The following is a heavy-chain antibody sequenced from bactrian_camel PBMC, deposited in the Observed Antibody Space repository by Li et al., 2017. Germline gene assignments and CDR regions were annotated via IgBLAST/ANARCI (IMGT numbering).Heavy chain of an antibody. Sequence: HVQLVESGGGSVQAGGSLRLSCVASGYTWRSSCMGWFRQVPGKEREGIASIDDDGSTSYSDSVKGRFTISQDNAKNTVYLQMNSLTPEDTAMYYCAADSGSYSTYDRCAYWGQGTQVTVS. CDR3: AADSGSYSTYDRCAY. CDR1: GYTWRSSC. J-gene: IGHJ4*01. D-gene: IGHD3*01. V-gene: IGHV3S9*01. CDR2: IDDDGST.